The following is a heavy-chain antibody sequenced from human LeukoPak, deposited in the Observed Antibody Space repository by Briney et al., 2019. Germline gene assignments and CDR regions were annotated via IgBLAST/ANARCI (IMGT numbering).Heavy chain of an antibody. CDR1: GGSISSHY. J-gene: IGHJ5*02. D-gene: IGHD4-17*01. Sequence: SETLSLTCNVSGGSISSHYWSWIRQPPGKGLEWIAYIYYSGSTNYNPSLMSRVTMSIDTSKNQFSLKLSSVTAADTAVYYCARHAYGDVYNRFDPWGQGTLVTVSS. CDR3: ARHAYGDVYNRFDP. CDR2: IYYSGST. V-gene: IGHV4-59*08.